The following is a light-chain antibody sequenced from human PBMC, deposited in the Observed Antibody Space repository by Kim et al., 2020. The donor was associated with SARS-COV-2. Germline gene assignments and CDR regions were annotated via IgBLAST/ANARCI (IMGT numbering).Light chain of an antibody. CDR2: AAS. J-gene: IGKJ2*01. CDR1: QGIINN. V-gene: IGKV1-17*03. CDR3: PQYKTSPRT. Sequence: DIQMTQSPSSLSASVGDRITITCRASQGIINNLVWLQQKPGKVPKPLIYAASSLQTGVPSRFSGSGSGTDFTLTIRSLQPEDSATYFCPQYKTSPRTLGQGTKLEIK.